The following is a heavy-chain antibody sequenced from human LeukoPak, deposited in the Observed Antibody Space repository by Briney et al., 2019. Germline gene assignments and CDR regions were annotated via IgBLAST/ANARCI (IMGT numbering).Heavy chain of an antibody. V-gene: IGHV3-7*03. CDR1: GFTFSSYW. J-gene: IGHJ4*02. D-gene: IGHD2-2*01. CDR3: ARRGCSSTSCHLDY. CDR2: IKQDGSEK. Sequence: GGSLRLSCAASGFTFSSYWMSWVRQAPGKGLEWVANIKQDGSEKYYVGSVKGRFTISRDNAKNSLYLQMNSLRAEDTAVYYCARRGCSSTSCHLDYWGQGTLVTVSS.